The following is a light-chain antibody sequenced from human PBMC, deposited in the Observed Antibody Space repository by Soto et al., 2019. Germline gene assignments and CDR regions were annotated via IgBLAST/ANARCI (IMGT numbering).Light chain of an antibody. V-gene: IGLV2-8*01. CDR1: SSDVGAYND. CDR3: YSYASSNTLV. J-gene: IGLJ3*02. Sequence: QSALTQPPSASGSPGQSVTISCTGTSSDVGAYNDVYWHQQHEGKAPKLMIYEVTKRPSGVPDRFSGSNSATTASLTGSGLKAEDDDDYCSYSYASSNTLVFGGGTKLTVL. CDR2: EVT.